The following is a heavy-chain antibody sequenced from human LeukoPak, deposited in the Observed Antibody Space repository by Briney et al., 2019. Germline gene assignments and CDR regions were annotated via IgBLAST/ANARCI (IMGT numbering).Heavy chain of an antibody. D-gene: IGHD3-22*01. CDR2: INPNSGGT. CDR1: GYTFTGYY. J-gene: IGHJ4*02. Sequence: GASVKISCKASGYTFTGYYMHWVRQAPGQGLEWMGWINPNSGGTNYAQKFQGRVTMTRDTSISTAYMELSGLRSDDTAVYYCARDDVMTDSSGYRYYFDYWGQGTLVTVSS. V-gene: IGHV1-2*02. CDR3: ARDDVMTDSSGYRYYFDY.